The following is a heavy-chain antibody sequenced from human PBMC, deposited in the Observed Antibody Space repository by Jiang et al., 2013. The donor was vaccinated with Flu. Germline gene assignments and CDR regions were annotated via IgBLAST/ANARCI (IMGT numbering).Heavy chain of an antibody. CDR3: ARVGDYGDYVLQH. CDR2: VYYTGST. V-gene: IGHV4-39*01. CDR1: GGSTSSGDYY. D-gene: IGHD4-17*01. J-gene: IGHJ1*01. Sequence: LVKPSQTLSLTCTVSGGSTSSGDYYWSWIRQPPGKGLEWIGSVYYTGSTYYNPSLKSRVTISVDTSKNEFSLKVSSVAAADTAVYYCARVGDYGDYVLQHWGQGTLVIVSS.